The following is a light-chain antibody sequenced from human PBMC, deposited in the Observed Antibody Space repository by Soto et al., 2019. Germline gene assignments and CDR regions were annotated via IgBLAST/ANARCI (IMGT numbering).Light chain of an antibody. Sequence: NFMLTQPHSVSESPGKTVTISCTRSSGSIASNYVQWYQQRPGSSPTTVIYENNQRPSGVPDRFSGSIDSSSNSASLTISGLKTEDEADYYCQSYDGTNWVFGGGTNLTVL. J-gene: IGLJ3*02. V-gene: IGLV6-57*01. CDR1: SGSIASNY. CDR2: ENN. CDR3: QSYDGTNWV.